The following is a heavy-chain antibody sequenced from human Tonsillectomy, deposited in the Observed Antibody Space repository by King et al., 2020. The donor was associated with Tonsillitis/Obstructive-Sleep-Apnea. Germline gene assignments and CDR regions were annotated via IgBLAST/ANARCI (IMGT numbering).Heavy chain of an antibody. Sequence: TLKESGPTLVKPTQTLTLTCTFSGFSLSTSGVGVGWIRQPPGKALEWLALIYWDDDKRYSPSLKSRLTITKDTSKNQVVLTMTNMDTADTDTSYCAHSPVLMGSVSYYRNWFDPWGQGTLVTVSS. V-gene: IGHV2-5*02. CDR3: AHSPVLMGSVSYYRNWFDP. CDR1: GFSLSTSGVG. J-gene: IGHJ5*02. D-gene: IGHD3-10*01. CDR2: IYWDDDK.